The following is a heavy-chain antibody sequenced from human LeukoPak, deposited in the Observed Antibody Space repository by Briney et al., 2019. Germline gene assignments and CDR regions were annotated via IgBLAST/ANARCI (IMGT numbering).Heavy chain of an antibody. CDR3: ARVDTAMVPHH. Sequence: HTGGSLRLSCAASGFTFSSYAMHWVRQAPGKGLEWVAVISYDGSNKYYADSVKGRFTISRDNSKNTLYLQMNSLRAEDTAVYYWARVDTAMVPHHWGQGTLVTVSS. D-gene: IGHD5-18*01. CDR2: ISYDGSNK. J-gene: IGHJ5*02. CDR1: GFTFSSYA. V-gene: IGHV3-30-3*01.